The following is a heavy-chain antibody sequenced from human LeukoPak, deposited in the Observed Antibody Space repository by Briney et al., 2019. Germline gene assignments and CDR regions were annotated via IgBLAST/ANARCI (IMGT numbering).Heavy chain of an antibody. CDR3: AKLGSGWYGVDY. Sequence: GGSLRLSCAASGFTFSSYAMSWVRQAPGKGLEWVSAISGSGGSTYYADSVKGRFTISRDNSRNTLYLQMNSLRAEDTAVYYCAKLGSGWYGVDYWGQGTLVTVSS. J-gene: IGHJ4*02. D-gene: IGHD6-19*01. V-gene: IGHV3-23*01. CDR1: GFTFSSYA. CDR2: ISGSGGST.